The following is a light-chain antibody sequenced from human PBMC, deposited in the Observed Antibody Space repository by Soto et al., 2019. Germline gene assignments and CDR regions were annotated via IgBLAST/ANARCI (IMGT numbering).Light chain of an antibody. Sequence: ELVLTQSPGTLSLSPGERATLSCRASQSVSSNYLAWYQQKPGQAPRLVVYGASSRATGIPDRFSGSGSGTAFTLTISRLEPEDFAVYYCQQYGTSPTLFTFGPGTKVDI. CDR2: GAS. CDR1: QSVSSNY. CDR3: QQYGTSPTLFT. V-gene: IGKV3-20*01. J-gene: IGKJ3*01.